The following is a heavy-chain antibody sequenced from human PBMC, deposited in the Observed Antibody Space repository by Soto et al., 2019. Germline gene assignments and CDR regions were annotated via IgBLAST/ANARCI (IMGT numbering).Heavy chain of an antibody. CDR3: AGGPSGEKVDS. Sequence: QVQLQESGPGLVKPSQTLSLTCTVSGGSISTVDYWWSWIRQSPDMGLEWIGHIYDGGRTYNNPSLRSRVTMSVDTPKSQLSLTLSSVRAADTAVYYCAGGPSGEKVDSGGKGPLVTVSS. V-gene: IGHV4-30-4*01. CDR1: GGSISTVDYW. CDR2: IYDGGRT. J-gene: IGHJ4*02. D-gene: IGHD3-10*01.